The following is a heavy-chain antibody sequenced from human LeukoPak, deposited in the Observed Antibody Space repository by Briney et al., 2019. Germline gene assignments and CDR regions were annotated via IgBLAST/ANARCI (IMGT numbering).Heavy chain of an antibody. V-gene: IGHV3-30*04. CDR3: AKDYLRMATITPLDY. Sequence: GGSLRLSCAASGFTFSSYAMHWVRQAPGKGLEWVAVISYDGSNKYYADSVKGRFTISRDNSKNTLYLQMNSLRAEDTAVYYCAKDYLRMATITPLDYWGQGTLVTVSS. J-gene: IGHJ4*02. CDR2: ISYDGSNK. CDR1: GFTFSSYA. D-gene: IGHD5-24*01.